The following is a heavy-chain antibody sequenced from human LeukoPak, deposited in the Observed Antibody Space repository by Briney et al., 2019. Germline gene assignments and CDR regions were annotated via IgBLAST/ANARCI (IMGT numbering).Heavy chain of an antibody. D-gene: IGHD7-27*01. CDR1: GFTFSRYW. V-gene: IGHV3-7*04. CDR3: ARDDNWGSDY. J-gene: IGHJ4*02. Sequence: GGSLRLSCAASGFTFSRYWMSWVRQAPGKGLEWVANIKRDGSEKYYVDSVKGRSTISRDNAKNSLYLQMNSLRAEDTAVYYCARDDNWGSDYWGQGTLVTVSS. CDR2: IKRDGSEK.